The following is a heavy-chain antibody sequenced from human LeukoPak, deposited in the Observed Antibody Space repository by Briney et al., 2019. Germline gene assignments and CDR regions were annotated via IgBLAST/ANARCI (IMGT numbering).Heavy chain of an antibody. D-gene: IGHD5-24*01. CDR2: IWSDASNK. Sequence: GRSLRLSCAASGFTFSAYGVEWVRHAPGNGLEGGAAIWSDASNKYYADSVKGRFTISRDNSKNTLYLQMNRLRDGDTAVYYCARGTETATLPDYWGEGALVTV. CDR1: GFTFSAYG. J-gene: IGHJ4*02. V-gene: IGHV3-33*01. CDR3: ARGTETATLPDY.